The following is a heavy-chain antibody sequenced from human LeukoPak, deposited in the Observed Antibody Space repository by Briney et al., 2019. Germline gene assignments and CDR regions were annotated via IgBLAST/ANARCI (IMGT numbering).Heavy chain of an antibody. CDR3: ATTYSSGWYFSGAFDI. CDR2: ISSSSSYI. V-gene: IGHV3-21*01. CDR1: GFTFSSYS. D-gene: IGHD6-19*01. J-gene: IGHJ3*02. Sequence: KSGGSLRLSCAASGFTFSSYSMNWVRQAPGKGLEWVSSISSSSSYIYYADSVKGRFTISRDNAKNSLYLQMNSLRAEDTAVYYCATTYSSGWYFSGAFDIWGQGTMVTVSS.